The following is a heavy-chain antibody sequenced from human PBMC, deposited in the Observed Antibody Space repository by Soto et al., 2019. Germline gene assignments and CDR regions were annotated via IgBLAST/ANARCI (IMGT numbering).Heavy chain of an antibody. V-gene: IGHV4-4*07. CDR3: ARDPRDIEWSGGDYGMDV. CDR1: GGSISSYY. Sequence: SETLSLTCTVSGGSISSYYWSWIRQPAGKGLEWIGRIYTSGSTNYNPSLKSRVTMSVDTSKNQFSLKLSSVTAADTAVYYCARDPRDIEWSGGDYGMDVWGQGTTVTVSS. CDR2: IYTSGST. D-gene: IGHD2-8*02. J-gene: IGHJ6*02.